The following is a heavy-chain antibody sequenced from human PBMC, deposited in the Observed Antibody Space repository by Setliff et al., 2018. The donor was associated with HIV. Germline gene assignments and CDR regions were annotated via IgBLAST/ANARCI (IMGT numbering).Heavy chain of an antibody. J-gene: IGHJ3*02. CDR2: IYHSGST. D-gene: IGHD4-17*01. V-gene: IGHV4-38-2*01. CDR1: GYSFSGGYY. Sequence: SETLSLTCAVSGYSFSGGYYWAWIRQPPGKGLEWIGSIYHSGSTYYNPSLKSRVTISVDTSKNQFSLKLSSVTAADTAVFYCARHYGGNLDAFDIWGLGTMVTVSS. CDR3: ARHYGGNLDAFDI.